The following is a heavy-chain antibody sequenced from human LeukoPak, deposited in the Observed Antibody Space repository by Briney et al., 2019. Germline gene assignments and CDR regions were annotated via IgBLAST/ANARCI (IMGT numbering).Heavy chain of an antibody. J-gene: IGHJ4*02. Sequence: SETLSLTCAVYGGSFSGYYWSWIRQPPGKGLEWIGEINHSGSTNYNPSLKSRVTISVDTSKNQFSLKLSSVTAADTAVYYCARDRLHQNYWGQGTLVTVSS. CDR3: ARDRLHQNY. CDR1: GGSFSGYY. D-gene: IGHD4-11*01. CDR2: INHSGST. V-gene: IGHV4-34*01.